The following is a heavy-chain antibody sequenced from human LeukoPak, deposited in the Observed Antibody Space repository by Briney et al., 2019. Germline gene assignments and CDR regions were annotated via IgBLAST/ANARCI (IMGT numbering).Heavy chain of an antibody. CDR2: IYDSGST. V-gene: IGHV4-30-2*01. Sequence: SETLSLTCAVSGGSISSGGYTCSWIRQPPGKGLEWIGYIYDSGSTYYNPSLKSRVTISVYRSKNQFSLKLSSVTAADTAVYYCARVVLWFGELSSFDYWGQGTLVTVSS. J-gene: IGHJ4*02. D-gene: IGHD3-10*01. CDR3: ARVVLWFGELSSFDY. CDR1: GGSISSGGYT.